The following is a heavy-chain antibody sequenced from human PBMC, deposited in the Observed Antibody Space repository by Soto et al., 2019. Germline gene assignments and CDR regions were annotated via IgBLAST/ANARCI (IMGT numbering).Heavy chain of an antibody. CDR1: GGTFSSYA. CDR3: ARDFRRTAMAPYYFDY. J-gene: IGHJ4*02. V-gene: IGHV1-69*13. D-gene: IGHD5-18*01. CDR2: IIPIFGTA. Sequence: VASVKVSCKASGGTFSSYAISWVRQAPGQGLEWMGGIIPIFGTANYAQKFQGRVTITADESTSTAYMELSSLRSEDTAVYYCARDFRRTAMAPYYFDYWGQGTLVTVSS.